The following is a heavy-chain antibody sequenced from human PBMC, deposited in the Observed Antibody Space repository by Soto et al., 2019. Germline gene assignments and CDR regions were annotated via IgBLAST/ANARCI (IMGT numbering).Heavy chain of an antibody. CDR1: GFTFSSYA. D-gene: IGHD5-18*01. CDR3: AISPRWLQPALDY. J-gene: IGHJ4*02. CDR2: ISYGGSNK. V-gene: IGHV3-30-3*01. Sequence: VGSLRLSGAASGFTFSSYAMHWVRQAPGKGLEWVAVISYGGSNKYYADSVKGRFTISRDNSKNTLYLQMNSLRAEDTAVYYCAISPRWLQPALDYWGQGTLVTVS.